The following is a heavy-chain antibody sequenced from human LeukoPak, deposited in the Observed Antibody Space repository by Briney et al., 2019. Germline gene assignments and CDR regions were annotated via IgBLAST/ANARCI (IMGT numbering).Heavy chain of an antibody. Sequence: ASVKVSCKASGGTFSSYAISWVRQAPGQGLEWMGGIIPIFGTANYAQKFQGRVTITTDESTSTAYMELSSLRSEDTAVYYCARRETGYSSGWLANDYWGQGTLVTVSS. J-gene: IGHJ4*02. D-gene: IGHD6-19*01. CDR3: ARRETGYSSGWLANDY. V-gene: IGHV1-69*05. CDR2: IIPIFGTA. CDR1: GGTFSSYA.